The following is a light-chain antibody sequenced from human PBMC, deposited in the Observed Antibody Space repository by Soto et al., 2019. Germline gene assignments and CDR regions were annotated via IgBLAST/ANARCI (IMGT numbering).Light chain of an antibody. V-gene: IGKV1-39*01. CDR1: QSISRY. Sequence: DIQMPQSPSSLSASVGDRITITCRASQSISRYLNWYQHKPGKAPKLLINAASSLESGVPSRFGGGGSVTDFTLNISSLQPDDFATYYCQQNYRATPWTFGQGAKVEVK. CDR3: QQNYRATPWT. CDR2: AAS. J-gene: IGKJ1*01.